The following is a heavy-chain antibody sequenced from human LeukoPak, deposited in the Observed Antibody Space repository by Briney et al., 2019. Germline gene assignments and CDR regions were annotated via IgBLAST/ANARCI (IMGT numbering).Heavy chain of an antibody. CDR2: IRYDGSNK. Sequence: GGSLRLSCAASGFTFSSYGMHWVRQAPGKGLEWVAFIRYDGSNKYYADSVKGRFTISRDNSKNTLYLQMNSLRAEDTAVYYCAREFIAARRAYYYYYMDVWGKGTTVTVSS. V-gene: IGHV3-30*02. CDR3: AREFIAARRAYYYYYMDV. J-gene: IGHJ6*03. D-gene: IGHD6-6*01. CDR1: GFTFSSYG.